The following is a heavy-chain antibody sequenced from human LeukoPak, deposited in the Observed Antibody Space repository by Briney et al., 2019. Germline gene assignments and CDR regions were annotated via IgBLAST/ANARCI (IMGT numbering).Heavy chain of an antibody. CDR2: ISSSGSTI. Sequence: GGSLRLSCAASGFIFTPYEMNWVRQAPGKGLEWVSYISSSGSTIYYADSVRGRFTISRDNAKNSLYLQMNSLRAEDTAVYYCAELGITMIGGVWGKGTTVTISS. CDR3: AELGITMIGGV. D-gene: IGHD3-10*02. V-gene: IGHV3-48*03. J-gene: IGHJ6*04. CDR1: GFIFTPYE.